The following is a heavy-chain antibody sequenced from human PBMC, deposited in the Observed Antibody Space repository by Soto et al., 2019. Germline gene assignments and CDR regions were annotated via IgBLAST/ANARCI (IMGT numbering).Heavy chain of an antibody. V-gene: IGHV4-61*01. CDR1: GGSVSSGSYY. CDR2: IYYSGST. D-gene: IGHD3-3*01. J-gene: IGHJ4*02. Sequence: KTSETLSLTCTVSGGSVSSGSYYWSWIRQPPGKGLEWIGYIYYSGSTNYNPSLKSRVTISVDTSKNQFSLKLSSVTAADTAVYYCASTPLSIFGVVNFDYWGQGTLVTVSS. CDR3: ASTPLSIFGVVNFDY.